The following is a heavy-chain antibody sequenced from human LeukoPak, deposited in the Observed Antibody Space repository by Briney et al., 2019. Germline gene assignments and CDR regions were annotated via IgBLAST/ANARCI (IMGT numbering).Heavy chain of an antibody. D-gene: IGHD2-15*01. J-gene: IGHJ2*01. CDR2: IHPNSGGT. CDR1: GYTFTGYY. V-gene: IGHV1-2*02. Sequence: ASVKVSCKASGYTFTGYYMHWVRQAPGQGLEWMGWIHPNSGGTNYAQKFQGRVTMTRDTSISTAYMELSRLRSDDTAMYYCARTVVVLPYGWYSDLWGRGTLVTVFS. CDR3: ARTVVVLPYGWYSDL.